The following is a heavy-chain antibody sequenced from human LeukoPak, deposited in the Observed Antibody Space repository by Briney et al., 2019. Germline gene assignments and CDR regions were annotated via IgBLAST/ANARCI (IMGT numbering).Heavy chain of an antibody. CDR2: INGDGSNT. V-gene: IGHV3-74*01. J-gene: IGHJ4*02. CDR1: GFTFSSYW. D-gene: IGHD6-13*01. Sequence: GGSLRLSCAASGFTFSSYWMHWVRQAPGKGLVWVSRINGDGSNTGYADSVKGRFTISRDNAKNTLYLQMNSLRAEDTAVYYCAKAEYSSSWAFRTFWGQGTLVTVSS. CDR3: AKAEYSSSWAFRTF.